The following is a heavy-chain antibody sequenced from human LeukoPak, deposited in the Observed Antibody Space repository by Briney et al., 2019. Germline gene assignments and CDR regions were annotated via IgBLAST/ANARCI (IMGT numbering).Heavy chain of an antibody. V-gene: IGHV3-30*18. CDR1: GFTFSNYG. CDR2: ISHDGSNK. D-gene: IGHD3-16*01. J-gene: IGHJ4*02. Sequence: GRSLRLSCVASGFTFSNYGMHWVRQAPGKGLEWVAVISHDGSNKYYADSVKGRFTISRDNSKNTLYLQMNSLRAEDTAVYYCTKGVLGGTQSVSAGLDSWGQGTLVTVSS. CDR3: TKGVLGGTQSVSAGLDS.